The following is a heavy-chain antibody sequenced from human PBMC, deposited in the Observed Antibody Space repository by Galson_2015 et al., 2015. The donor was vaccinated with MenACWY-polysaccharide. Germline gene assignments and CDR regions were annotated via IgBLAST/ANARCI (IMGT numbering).Heavy chain of an antibody. CDR3: ARKSSKTGGFDY. D-gene: IGHD1-14*01. V-gene: IGHV3-66*01. J-gene: IGHJ4*02. CDR2: IYSGGST. Sequence: SLRLSCAASGFTVTSNYMSWVRQAPGKELEWVSVIYSGGSTYYPDSVKGRCTISGDNSENTLYLQMNSVRAEDTAVYYCARKSSKTGGFDYWGQGTLVTVSS. CDR1: GFTVTSNY.